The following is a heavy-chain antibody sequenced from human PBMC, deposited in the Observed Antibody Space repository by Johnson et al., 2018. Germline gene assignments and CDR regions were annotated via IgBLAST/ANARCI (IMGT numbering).Heavy chain of an antibody. Sequence: VQLVQSGGGLVQPGGSLKLSCAASGFTFSGSAMHWVRQASGKGLEWVGRIRSKANSYATAYAASVKGRFTISSDDSKNTAYLQMNSLKTEDTAVYYCTSHVVVVAATQDYWGQGTLVTVSS. CDR1: GFTFSGSA. V-gene: IGHV3-73*01. D-gene: IGHD2-15*01. CDR2: IRSKANSYAT. CDR3: TSHVVVVAATQDY. J-gene: IGHJ4*02.